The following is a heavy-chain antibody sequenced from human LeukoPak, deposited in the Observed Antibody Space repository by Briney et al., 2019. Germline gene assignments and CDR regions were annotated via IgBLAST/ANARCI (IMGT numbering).Heavy chain of an antibody. V-gene: IGHV5-51*01. CDR1: GYSFTSYW. CDR2: IYPGDSDT. J-gene: IGHJ4*02. Sequence: GESLKISCKGSGYSFTSYWIGWVCPMPGKGLEWMGIIYPGDSDTRYSPSFQGQVTISADKSISTAYLQWSSLKASDTAMYYCARGLARIGYYFDYWGQGTLVTVSS. D-gene: IGHD3-16*01. CDR3: ARGLARIGYYFDY.